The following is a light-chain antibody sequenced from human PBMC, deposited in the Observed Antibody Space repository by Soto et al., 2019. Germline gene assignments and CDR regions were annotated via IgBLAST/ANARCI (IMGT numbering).Light chain of an antibody. CDR2: AAS. CDR3: QQSYSTPWT. J-gene: IGKJ1*01. Sequence: IQLTQSASAVSATVGDRVTISCRASQSISSYLNWYQQKPGKAPKLLIYAASSLQSGVPSRFSGSGSGTDFTLTISSLQPIDFATYYCQQSYSTPWTFGQGTKADIK. CDR1: QSISSY. V-gene: IGKV1-39*01.